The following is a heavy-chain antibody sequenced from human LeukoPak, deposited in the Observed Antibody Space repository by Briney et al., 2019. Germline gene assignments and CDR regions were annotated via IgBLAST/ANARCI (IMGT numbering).Heavy chain of an antibody. CDR1: VYSISLVYY. D-gene: IGHD3-10*01. J-gene: IGHJ4*02. V-gene: IGHV4-38-2*01. CDR3: ARGEVGEFDY. CDR2: IYHRGSN. Sequence: SQTLCLTYAVSVYSISLVYYWNWTRQFPGKGLEGIGNIYHRGSNSYNPSLKRGITISLETSKNQFSLSLISVTGADSALYYCARGEVGEFDYWGQGRLVIVSS.